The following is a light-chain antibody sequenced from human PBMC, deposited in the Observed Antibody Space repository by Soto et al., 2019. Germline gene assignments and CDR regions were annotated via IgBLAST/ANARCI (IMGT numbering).Light chain of an antibody. J-gene: IGLJ2*01. Sequence: QSALTQPASVSGSPGQSITISCTGTSSDIGAYNYVSWYRQYPGKAPKLMIYDVSNRPSGVSNRFSGSKSGNTASLTISGLQAEDEGDYYCSSFTSSSTPILFGGGTQLTVL. CDR2: DVS. CDR1: SSDIGAYNY. V-gene: IGLV2-14*03. CDR3: SSFTSSSTPIL.